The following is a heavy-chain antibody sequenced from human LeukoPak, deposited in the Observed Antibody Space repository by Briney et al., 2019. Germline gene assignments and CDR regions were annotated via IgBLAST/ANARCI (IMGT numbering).Heavy chain of an antibody. CDR2: IYPRDGST. Sequence: ASVKVSCKASGYTFTSNYKHWVRQAPGQGLEWMGMIYPRDGSTSYAQKFQGRVTVTRDTSTSTVHMELSGLRSEDTAVYYCARGQEGFDYWGQGTLVTVSS. V-gene: IGHV1-46*01. CDR3: ARGQEGFDY. CDR1: GYTFTSNY. J-gene: IGHJ4*02.